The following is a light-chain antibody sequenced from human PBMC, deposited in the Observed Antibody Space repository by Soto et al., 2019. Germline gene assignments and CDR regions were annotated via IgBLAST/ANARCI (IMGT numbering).Light chain of an antibody. J-gene: IGLJ2*01. CDR2: DDS. CDR3: QVWDTSSDHVV. V-gene: IGLV3-21*02. Sequence: SYELTQPPSVSVAPGQTARITCGGSNIGSKSGHWYQQKPGQAPVLVVYDDSDRPSGIPERFSGSNSGNTATLTISRVEAGDEADYYCQVWDTSSDHVVFGGGTKVTV. CDR1: NIGSKS.